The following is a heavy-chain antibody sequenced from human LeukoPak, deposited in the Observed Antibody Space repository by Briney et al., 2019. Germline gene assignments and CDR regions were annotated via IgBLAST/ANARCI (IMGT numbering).Heavy chain of an antibody. J-gene: IGHJ4*02. CDR2: LSGSGNNT. CDR3: AKDPSGTRYFDY. D-gene: IGHD2-2*01. CDR1: GFTFSTHA. Sequence: PGGSLRLSCAASGFTFSTHALSCVRHAPREGLEGGSSLSGSGNNTYYADSVKGRFTISRDNSKNTVYLQMNSLRAEDTAVYYCAKDPSGTRYFDYGRQGTLATVSS. V-gene: IGHV3-23*01.